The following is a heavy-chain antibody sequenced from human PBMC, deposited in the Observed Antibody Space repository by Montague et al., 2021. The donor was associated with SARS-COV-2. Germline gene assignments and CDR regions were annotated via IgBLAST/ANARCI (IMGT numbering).Heavy chain of an antibody. V-gene: IGHV6-1*01. J-gene: IGHJ2*01. CDR1: GDSASSNIAT. D-gene: IGHD2-21*02. Sequence: CAISGDSASSNIATWNWIRQSPSRGLEWLGRTYYRSKWYNDYAVSVKSRVIINPDTSNNRIPLQLNSVTPEDTAVYYCARAYCGGDCYFYWYFDLWGRGTLVTVSS. CDR2: TYYRSKWYN. CDR3: ARAYCGGDCYFYWYFDL.